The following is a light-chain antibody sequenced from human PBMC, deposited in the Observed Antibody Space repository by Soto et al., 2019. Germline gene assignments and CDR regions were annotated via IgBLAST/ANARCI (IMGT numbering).Light chain of an antibody. Sequence: QTVVTQEPSLTVSPGGTVTLTCASSAGPVTSGYYPNWFQQKPGQAPRSLIYGTSNKHSWTPARFSGSLLGGKAALTLSGVQPEDEADYYCLLYSSAAHVWVFGGGTKLTVL. CDR1: AGPVTSGYY. J-gene: IGLJ3*02. CDR3: LLYSSAAHVWV. CDR2: GTS. V-gene: IGLV7-43*01.